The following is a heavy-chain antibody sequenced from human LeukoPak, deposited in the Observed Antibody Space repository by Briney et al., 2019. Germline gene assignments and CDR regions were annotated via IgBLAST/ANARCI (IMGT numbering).Heavy chain of an antibody. CDR2: IRSKAYGGTA. V-gene: IGHV3-49*04. CDR3: TVQVVPSDNWFDP. D-gene: IGHD2-2*01. J-gene: IGHJ5*02. Sequence: GGSLRLSCTASGLLFGDYAMTWVRQVPGKGLEWLGCIRSKAYGGTAEYVACVKVRFTISREYSKSIAYVQVNSLKTEDTAVYHCTVQVVPSDNWFDPWGQGTLVTVSS. CDR1: GLLFGDYA.